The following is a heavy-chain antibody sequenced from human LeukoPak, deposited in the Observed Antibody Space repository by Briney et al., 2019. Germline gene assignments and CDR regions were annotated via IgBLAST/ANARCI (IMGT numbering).Heavy chain of an antibody. CDR1: GFTFSSYG. D-gene: IGHD3-10*01. CDR2: IRYDGSNK. Sequence: GGSLRLSCAASGFTFSSYGMHWVRQAPGKGLEWVAFIRYDGSNKYYADSVKGRFTISRDNSKNTLYLQMNSPRAEDTAVYYCAKDRGLVRGVSYFDYWGQGTLVTVPS. V-gene: IGHV3-30*02. J-gene: IGHJ4*02. CDR3: AKDRGLVRGVSYFDY.